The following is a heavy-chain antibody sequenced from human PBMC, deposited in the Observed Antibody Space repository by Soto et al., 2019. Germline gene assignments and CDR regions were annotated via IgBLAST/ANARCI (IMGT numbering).Heavy chain of an antibody. J-gene: IGHJ5*02. CDR2: IYYSGST. CDR3: ARPSSSPTGWFDP. V-gene: IGHV4-39*01. Sequence: SETLSLTCTVSGGSISSSSYYWGWIRQPPGKGLEWIGSIYYSGSTYYNPFLKSRVTISVDTSKNQFSLKLSSVTAADTAVYYCARPSSSPTGWFDPWGQGTLVTVSS. D-gene: IGHD6-13*01. CDR1: GGSISSSSYY.